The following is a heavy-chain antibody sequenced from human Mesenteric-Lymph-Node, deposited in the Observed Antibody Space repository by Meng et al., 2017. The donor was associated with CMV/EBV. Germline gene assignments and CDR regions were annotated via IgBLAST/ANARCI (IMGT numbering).Heavy chain of an antibody. Sequence: SGIIFSSYAMNGVRQDQGKGMEWVSDISDNGYDTYYADSGKGRFTFSRDNSKNTLYLKMNSLRAEDTAVYYCAKLTTGSYYGCLDYWGQGTLVTVSS. D-gene: IGHD1-26*01. J-gene: IGHJ4*02. V-gene: IGHV3-23*01. CDR3: AKLTTGSYYGCLDY. CDR1: GIIFSSYA. CDR2: ISDNGYDT.